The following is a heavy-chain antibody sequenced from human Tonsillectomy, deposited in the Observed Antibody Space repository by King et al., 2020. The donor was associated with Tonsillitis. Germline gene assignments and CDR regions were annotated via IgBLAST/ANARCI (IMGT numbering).Heavy chain of an antibody. Sequence: VQLQQWGAGLLKPSETLSLTCVVYGGSFTNYYYNCLRQSPGKGLEWIGEINYSGIANYNPSLKSRVTMSVDTSKNQFSMVLTSMTAADTARYYCATSNSGNYYDAFDVWGQGSGVTVSS. V-gene: IGHV4-34*01. CDR2: INYSGIA. CDR1: GGSFTNYY. CDR3: ATSNSGNYYDAFDV. D-gene: IGHD1-26*01. J-gene: IGHJ3*01.